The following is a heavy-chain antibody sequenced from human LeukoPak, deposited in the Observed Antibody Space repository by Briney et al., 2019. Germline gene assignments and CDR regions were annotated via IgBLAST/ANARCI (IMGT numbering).Heavy chain of an antibody. D-gene: IGHD5-12*01. Sequence: GGSLRLSCAASGFTFSSCWMSWVRQAPGKGLEWVASIKQDGSEKYYVDSVKGRFTISRDNAKNSLYLQMNSLRAEDTAVYYCARAGEYSGYGFALSYYWGQGTLVTVPS. CDR3: ARAGEYSGYGFALSYY. J-gene: IGHJ4*02. V-gene: IGHV3-7*01. CDR1: GFTFSSCW. CDR2: IKQDGSEK.